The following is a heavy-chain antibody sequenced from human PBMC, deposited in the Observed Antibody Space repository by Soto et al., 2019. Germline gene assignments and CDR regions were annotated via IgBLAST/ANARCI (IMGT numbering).Heavy chain of an antibody. D-gene: IGHD6-13*01. CDR2: IRSKANSYAT. CDR3: TARISSSWSYNWFDP. V-gene: IGHV3-73*01. CDR1: GFTFSGSA. Sequence: GGSMRLSCAASGFTFSGSAMHWVRQASGKGLEWVGRIRSKANSYATAYAASVKGRFTISRDDSKNTAYLQMNSLKTEDTAVYYCTARISSSWSYNWFDPWGQGTLVTVSS. J-gene: IGHJ5*02.